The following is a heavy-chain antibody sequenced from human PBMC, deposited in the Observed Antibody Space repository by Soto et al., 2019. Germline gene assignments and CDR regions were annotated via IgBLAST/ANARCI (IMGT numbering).Heavy chain of an antibody. J-gene: IGHJ4*02. Sequence: QVQLQQWGAGLLKPSETLSLACAVYGGSFSGYYWSWIRQPPGKGLEWIGEINHTGSSNYNPSLKSRITVSVDTSKNQFALKLSAVTAADTAVYYCARGHSPLRYFDWPFFWCQGTLVTVPS. CDR3: ARGHSPLRYFDWPFF. CDR1: GGSFSGYY. V-gene: IGHV4-34*01. CDR2: INHTGSS. D-gene: IGHD3-9*01.